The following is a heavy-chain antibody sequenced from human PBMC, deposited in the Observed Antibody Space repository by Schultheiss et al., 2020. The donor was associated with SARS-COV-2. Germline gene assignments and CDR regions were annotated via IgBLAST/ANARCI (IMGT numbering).Heavy chain of an antibody. CDR3: ARGRGYGDYVPDRFDY. J-gene: IGHJ4*02. CDR1: GFTFSSYA. Sequence: GGSLRLSCAASGFTFSSYAMSWVRQAPGKGLEWVSSVSSSSNYIYYADSVKGRFTISRDNAKNSLYLQMNSLRAEDTAVYYCARGRGYGDYVPDRFDYWGQGTLVTVSS. V-gene: IGHV3-21*01. D-gene: IGHD4-17*01. CDR2: VSSSSNYI.